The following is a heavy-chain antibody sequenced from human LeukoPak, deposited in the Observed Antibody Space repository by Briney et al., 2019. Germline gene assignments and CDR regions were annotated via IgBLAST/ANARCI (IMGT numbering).Heavy chain of an antibody. CDR2: ISSNGGST. CDR1: GFTFSSYA. Sequence: PGGSLRLSCAASGFTFSSYAMHWVRQAPGKGLEYVSAISSNGGSTYYANSVKGRFTISRDNSKNTLYLQMGSLRAEDMAVYYCAKGGIVVVPAPLDYWGQGTLVTVSS. J-gene: IGHJ4*02. V-gene: IGHV3-64*01. D-gene: IGHD2-2*01. CDR3: AKGGIVVVPAPLDY.